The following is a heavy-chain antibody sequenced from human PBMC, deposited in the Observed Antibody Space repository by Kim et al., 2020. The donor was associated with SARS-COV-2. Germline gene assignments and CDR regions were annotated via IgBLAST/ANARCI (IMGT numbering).Heavy chain of an antibody. CDR3: ASGTLGGTGYFNL. J-gene: IGHJ2*01. Sequence: GGSLRLSCVASEFSVRSNYMAWIRQAPGKGLECVSFIYAGGDTYNAESVKGRFTVSRDKSKNTLYLQMNNLRPADTAVYFCASGTLGGTGYFNLWGLGTL. D-gene: IGHD1-1*01. V-gene: IGHV3-66*01. CDR2: IYAGGDT. CDR1: EFSVRSNY.